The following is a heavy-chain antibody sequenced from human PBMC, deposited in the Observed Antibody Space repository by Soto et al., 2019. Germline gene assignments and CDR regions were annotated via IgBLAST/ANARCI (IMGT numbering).Heavy chain of an antibody. V-gene: IGHV4-39*01. Sequence: SETLSLTCTVSGGSISSSSYYWGWIRQPPGKGLEWIGSIYYSGSTYYNPSLKSRVTISVDTSKNQFSLKLSSVTAADTAVYYCARLIIFYFDYWGQGTLVTVSS. D-gene: IGHD3-16*02. CDR3: ARLIIFYFDY. CDR1: GGSISSSSYY. J-gene: IGHJ4*02. CDR2: IYYSGST.